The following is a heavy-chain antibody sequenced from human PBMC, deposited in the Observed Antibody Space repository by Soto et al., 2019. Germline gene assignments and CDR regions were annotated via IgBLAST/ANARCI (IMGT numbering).Heavy chain of an antibody. CDR1: GFIFSSYG. J-gene: IGHJ4*02. D-gene: IGHD3-16*01. V-gene: IGHV3-23*01. CDR3: AKGSSKYGYVGTFDY. CDR2: ISSSGAST. Sequence: PGGSLRLSCAASGFIFSSYGMSWVRQAPGKGLEWVSGISSSGASTYFPDSVKGRFTISRDNSKNTVYLQMNSLRAEDTSVYYCAKGSSKYGYVGTFDYWGQGTLVTVSS.